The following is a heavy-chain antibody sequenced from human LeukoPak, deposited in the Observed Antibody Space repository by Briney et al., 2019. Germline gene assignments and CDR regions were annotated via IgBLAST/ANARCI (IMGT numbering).Heavy chain of an antibody. Sequence: GGSLRLSCAASGFSFNTYNMNWVRQAPGKGLEWASYISSSSSTIYYADSVKGRFTISRDNAKNSLYLQMNSLRVEDTAMYYCARDVAVAGTAGTNWFDPWGQGTLVTVSS. V-gene: IGHV3-48*01. CDR2: ISSSSSTI. CDR1: GFSFNTYN. J-gene: IGHJ5*02. D-gene: IGHD6-19*01. CDR3: ARDVAVAGTAGTNWFDP.